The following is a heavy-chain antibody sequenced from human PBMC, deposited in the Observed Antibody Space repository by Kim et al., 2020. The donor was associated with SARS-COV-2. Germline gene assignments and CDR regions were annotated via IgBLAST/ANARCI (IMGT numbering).Heavy chain of an antibody. CDR1: GGSISSSNW. Sequence: SETLSLTCAVSGGSISSSNWWSWVRQPPGKGLEWIGEIYHSGSTNYNPSLKSRVTISVDKSKNQFSLKLSSVTAAYTAVYYCATRGEIWFGPHAFDYWGQGTLVTVSS. D-gene: IGHD3-10*01. CDR3: ATRGEIWFGPHAFDY. CDR2: IYHSGST. J-gene: IGHJ4*02. V-gene: IGHV4-4*02.